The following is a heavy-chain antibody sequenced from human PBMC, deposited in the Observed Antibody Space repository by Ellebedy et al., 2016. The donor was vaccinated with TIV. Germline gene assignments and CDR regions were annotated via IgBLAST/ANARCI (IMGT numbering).Heavy chain of an antibody. CDR1: VYTFTGYY. CDR3: ARGDSGRNFDN. V-gene: IGHV1-2*04. J-gene: IGHJ5*02. Sequence: ASVKVSCKASVYTFTGYYLHWLRQPPSQGLAWMGWINPNSCGTHYGLKFQGWVTLTRDTSLDTAYIELSNLKSDDTAVFYCARGDSGRNFDNWGQGTLVTVSS. D-gene: IGHD3-16*01. CDR2: INPNSCGT.